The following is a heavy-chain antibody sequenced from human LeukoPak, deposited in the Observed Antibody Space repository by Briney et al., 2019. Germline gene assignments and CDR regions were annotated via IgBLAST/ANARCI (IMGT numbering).Heavy chain of an antibody. Sequence: GGSLRLSCAASGFTFSSYWMSWVRQAPGKGLEWVANIKQDGSEKYYVDSVKGRFTISRDNAKNSLYLQMNSLRAEDTAVYYWARDKIVGATNFDYWGQGTPVTVSS. CDR2: IKQDGSEK. V-gene: IGHV3-7*03. J-gene: IGHJ4*02. CDR1: GFTFSSYW. CDR3: ARDKIVGATNFDY. D-gene: IGHD1-26*01.